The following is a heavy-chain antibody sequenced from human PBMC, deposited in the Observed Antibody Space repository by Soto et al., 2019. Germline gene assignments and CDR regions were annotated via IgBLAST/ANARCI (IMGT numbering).Heavy chain of an antibody. Sequence: SETLSLTCTVSGGSISSYYWSWIRQPPGKGLEWIGYIYYSGSTNYNPSLKSRVTISVDTSKNQFSLKLSSVTAADTAVYYCARDKPLPYCSSTSCYTGPDAFDIWGQGTMVTVSS. V-gene: IGHV4-59*01. J-gene: IGHJ3*02. CDR3: ARDKPLPYCSSTSCYTGPDAFDI. CDR1: GGSISSYY. CDR2: IYYSGST. D-gene: IGHD2-2*02.